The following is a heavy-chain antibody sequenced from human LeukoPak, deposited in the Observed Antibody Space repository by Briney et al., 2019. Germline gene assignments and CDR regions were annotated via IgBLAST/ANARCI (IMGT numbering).Heavy chain of an antibody. CDR1: GYTFTNYA. CDR2: INTNTVNP. D-gene: IGHD3/OR15-3a*01. Sequence: ASVKVSCKASGYTFTNYAINWVRQAPGQGLEWMGWINTNTVNPTYAQGFTGRFAFSLDTSVSTAYLQISSLKAEDTAVYYCARGTSGLVTTNDYWGQGTLVTVSS. CDR3: ARGTSGLVTTNDY. V-gene: IGHV7-4-1*02. J-gene: IGHJ4*02.